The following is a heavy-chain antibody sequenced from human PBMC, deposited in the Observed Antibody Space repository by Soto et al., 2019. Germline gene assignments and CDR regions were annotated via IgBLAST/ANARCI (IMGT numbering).Heavy chain of an antibody. CDR3: ARDIDYGGQPSSYYYGMDV. Sequence: QVQLVQSGAEVKKPGASVKVSCKASGYTFTSYGISWVRQAPGQGLEWMGWISAYNGNTNYAQKRQGRVTMTTDTSTSTAYMELTSQRSDDTAVYYCARDIDYGGQPSSYYYGMDVWGQGTTVTVSS. V-gene: IGHV1-18*01. CDR1: GYTFTSYG. D-gene: IGHD4-17*01. CDR2: ISAYNGNT. J-gene: IGHJ6*02.